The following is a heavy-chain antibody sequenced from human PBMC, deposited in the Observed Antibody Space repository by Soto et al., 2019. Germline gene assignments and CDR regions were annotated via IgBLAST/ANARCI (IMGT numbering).Heavy chain of an antibody. V-gene: IGHV1-3*01. Sequence: SVKVSCKASGYTFTSYAMHWVRQAPGQRLEWMGWINAGNGNTKYSQKFQGRVTITRDTSASTAYMELSSLRSEDTAVYYCASSDLGYCSSTSCPLDYWGQGTLVTVSS. CDR1: GYTFTSYA. D-gene: IGHD2-2*01. J-gene: IGHJ4*02. CDR3: ASSDLGYCSSTSCPLDY. CDR2: INAGNGNT.